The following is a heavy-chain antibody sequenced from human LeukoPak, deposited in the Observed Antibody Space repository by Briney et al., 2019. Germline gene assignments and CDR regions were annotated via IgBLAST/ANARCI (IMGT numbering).Heavy chain of an antibody. V-gene: IGHV3-48*02. CDR2: VSSSDNTI. D-gene: IGHD5-18*01. J-gene: IGHJ4*02. CDR1: GFAFSDYS. CDR3: ARVHRGYSYGRLDY. Sequence: GGSLRLSCAAPGFAFSDYSMNWVRQAPGKGLEWVSYVSSSDNTIHYADSVKGRFTISRDNAKNSLYLEMNSLRDEDTAVYYCARVHRGYSYGRLDYWGQGTLVTVSS.